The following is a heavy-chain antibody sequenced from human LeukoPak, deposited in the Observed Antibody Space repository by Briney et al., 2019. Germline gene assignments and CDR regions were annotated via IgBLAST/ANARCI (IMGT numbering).Heavy chain of an antibody. CDR2: INPSGGST. Sequence: GASVKVSCKASGYTFTSYYMHWVRQAPGQGLEWMGIINPSGGSTSYAQKFQGRVTMTRDMSTSTVYMELSSLRSEDTAVYYCARVDKSGYSYGYFDYWGQGTLVTVSS. V-gene: IGHV1-46*01. CDR3: ARVDKSGYSYGYFDY. CDR1: GYTFTSYY. J-gene: IGHJ4*02. D-gene: IGHD5-18*01.